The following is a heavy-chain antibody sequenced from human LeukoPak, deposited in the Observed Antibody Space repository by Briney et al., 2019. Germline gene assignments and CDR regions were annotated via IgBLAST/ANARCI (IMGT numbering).Heavy chain of an antibody. CDR3: ARGIASSRSVAIDL. V-gene: IGHV3-74*01. CDR1: DFTFSSHW. Sequence: GGSLRLSCAASDFTFSSHWMYWVRQAPGKGLVWVARLSGDGGTTRHADSVKGRFTISRDNAKNTLYLQMNSLGAEDTALYYCARGIASSRSVAIDLWGQGTLVAVSS. CDR2: LSGDGGTT. D-gene: IGHD6-13*01. J-gene: IGHJ4*02.